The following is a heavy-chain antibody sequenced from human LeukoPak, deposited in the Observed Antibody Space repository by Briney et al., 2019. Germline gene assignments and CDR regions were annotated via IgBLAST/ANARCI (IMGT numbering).Heavy chain of an antibody. J-gene: IGHJ6*02. V-gene: IGHV4-31*03. D-gene: IGHD2-2*01. Sequence: SPTLSLTCTVSGDSISTGGYYWAWIRQHRERGLEWIGYIYYSGSTHYHPSLQSRVTISVDTSKNQFSLNLNSVTAADTAVYYCARVIVVVPIGVYHYYAMDVWGQGTTVTVSS. CDR3: ARVIVVVPIGVYHYYAMDV. CDR2: IYYSGST. CDR1: GDSISTGGYY.